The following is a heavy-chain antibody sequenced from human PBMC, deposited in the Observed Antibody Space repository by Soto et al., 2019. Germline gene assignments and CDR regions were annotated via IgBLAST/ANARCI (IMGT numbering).Heavy chain of an antibody. J-gene: IGHJ1*01. Sequence: EALKISCKGSGYSVTSYWISWVRQMPGKGLEWMGRIDPSDSYTNYSPSFQGHVTISADKSISTAYLQWSSLKASDTARYYCARQLSGGSSRWGQGTLVTFSS. V-gene: IGHV5-10-1*01. CDR2: IDPSDSYT. CDR3: ARQLSGGSSR. CDR1: GYSVTSYW. D-gene: IGHD2-15*01.